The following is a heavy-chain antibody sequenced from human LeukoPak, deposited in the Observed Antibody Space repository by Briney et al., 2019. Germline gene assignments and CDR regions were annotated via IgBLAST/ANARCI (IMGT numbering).Heavy chain of an antibody. V-gene: IGHV3-64D*06. CDR2: ISSNGGST. CDR1: GFTFSSYA. D-gene: IGHD6-6*01. CDR3: VKAHSSSGFDY. Sequence: PGRSLRLSCSASGFTFSSYAMHWVRQAPGKGLEYVSAISSNGGSTYYADSVKGRFTISRDNSKNTLYLQMSSLRAEDTAVYYCVKAHSSSGFDYWGQGTLVTVSS. J-gene: IGHJ4*02.